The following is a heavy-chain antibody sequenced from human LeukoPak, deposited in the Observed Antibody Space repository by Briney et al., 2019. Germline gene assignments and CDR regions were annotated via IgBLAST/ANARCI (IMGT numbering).Heavy chain of an antibody. CDR1: GFTFNTYE. J-gene: IGHJ4*02. CDR3: ARSYDHADGYFDY. D-gene: IGHD3-16*01. V-gene: IGHV3-48*03. CDR2: ISASGNTI. Sequence: GGSLRLSCAASGFTFNTYEMNWVRQAPGKGLEWVSYISASGNTIYYADSVKGRFTISRDNAKNSLYLQMNSLRAEDTAVYYCARSYDHADGYFDYWGQGTLVTVSS.